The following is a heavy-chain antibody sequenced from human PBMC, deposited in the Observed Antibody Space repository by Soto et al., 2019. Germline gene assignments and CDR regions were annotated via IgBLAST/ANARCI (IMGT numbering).Heavy chain of an antibody. CDR3: ARIVGATRGYFDY. V-gene: IGHV1-46*01. CDR1: GYTFTSYY. J-gene: IGHJ4*02. D-gene: IGHD1-26*01. CDR2: INPSGGST. Sequence: GASVKVSCKASGYTFTSYYMHWVRQAPGQGLEWMGIINPSGGSTSYAQQFQGRVTMTRDTSTSTVYMELSSLRSDDTAMYYCARIVGATRGYFDYWGQGTLVTVSS.